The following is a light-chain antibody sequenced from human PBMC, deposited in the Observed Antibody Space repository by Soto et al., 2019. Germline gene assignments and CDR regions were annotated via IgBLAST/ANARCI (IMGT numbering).Light chain of an antibody. J-gene: IGKJ3*01. Sequence: DIQMTQSPSSLSASVGDRVTITCRASQGISDYLAWYQQKPGTVPKLLIYAASTLQSGVPSRFSGSGSGTDFTLTINSLQPEDVATYYCQKYNGAPFTFGPGTKVDIK. CDR1: QGISDY. CDR3: QKYNGAPFT. CDR2: AAS. V-gene: IGKV1-27*01.